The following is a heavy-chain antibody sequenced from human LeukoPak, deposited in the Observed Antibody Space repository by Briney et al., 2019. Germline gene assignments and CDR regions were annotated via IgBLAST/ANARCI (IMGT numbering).Heavy chain of an antibody. Sequence: PGGSLRLSCAASGFTFSSYSMNWVRQAPGKGLEWVSYISSSSSTIYYADSVKGRFTISRDNAKNSLYLQMNSLRAEDTAVYYCARELAEVATISDYCYYYYMDVWGKGTTVTISS. J-gene: IGHJ6*03. V-gene: IGHV3-48*04. D-gene: IGHD5-12*01. CDR1: GFTFSSYS. CDR2: ISSSSSTI. CDR3: ARELAEVATISDYCYYYYMDV.